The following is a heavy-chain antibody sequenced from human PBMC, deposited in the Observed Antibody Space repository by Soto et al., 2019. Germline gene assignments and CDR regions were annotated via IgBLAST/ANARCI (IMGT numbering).Heavy chain of an antibody. CDR1: GFTFSRHW. CDR2: IDSYGSST. CDR3: ASPVVPAAMGGPSFYGIDV. V-gene: IGHV3-74*01. D-gene: IGHD2-2*01. Sequence: EVQLVESGGGLVQPGGSLRLACAASGFTFSRHWMHWVRQAPGKGLVWVSRIDSYGSSTHYADSVKGRFTISRDNAKNTLYLQMTRRRAEDTAVYYCASPVVPAAMGGPSFYGIDVWGQGTTVTVSS. J-gene: IGHJ6*02.